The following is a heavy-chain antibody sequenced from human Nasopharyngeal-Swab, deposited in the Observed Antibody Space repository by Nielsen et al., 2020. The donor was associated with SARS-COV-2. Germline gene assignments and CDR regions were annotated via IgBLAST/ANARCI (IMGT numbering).Heavy chain of an antibody. J-gene: IGHJ3*02. CDR2: ISYEGRKK. V-gene: IGHV3-30*18. D-gene: IGHD3-10*01. Sequence: GESLKISCTASGFSFKNYGMHWVRQAPGKGLEGVAVISYEGRKKFYAESVEGRFTISRDYSKSTLYLQMDSLRTEDTAMYYCAKANILFWFGQFKNDGFDIWGQGTMVAVSS. CDR1: GFSFKNYG. CDR3: AKANILFWFGQFKNDGFDI.